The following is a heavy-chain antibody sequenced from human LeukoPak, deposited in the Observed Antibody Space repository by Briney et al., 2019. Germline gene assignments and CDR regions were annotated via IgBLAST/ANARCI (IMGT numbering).Heavy chain of an antibody. CDR2: IYYSGST. J-gene: IGHJ4*02. D-gene: IGHD3-3*01. V-gene: IGHV4-30-4*08. CDR3: ARDPHGGDFWSGLTY. CDR1: GFTFSSYA. Sequence: LRLSCAASGFTFSSYAMSWVRQAPGKGLEWIGYIYYSGSTYYNPSLKSRVTISVDTSKNQFSLKLSSVTAADTAVYYCARDPHGGDFWSGLTYWGQGTLVTVSS.